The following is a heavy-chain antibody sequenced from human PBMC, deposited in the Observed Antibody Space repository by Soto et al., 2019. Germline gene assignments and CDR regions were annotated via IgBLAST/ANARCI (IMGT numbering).Heavy chain of an antibody. D-gene: IGHD1-7*01. V-gene: IGHV4-31*03. Sequence: PSETLSLTCTVSGGSISSGGYYWSWIRQHPGKGLEWIGYIYYSGSTYYNPSLKSRVTISVDTSKNQFSLKLSSVTAADTAVYYCARDTEEIITGTTGHYYGMDVWGQGTTVTVSS. CDR3: ARDTEEIITGTTGHYYGMDV. J-gene: IGHJ6*02. CDR1: GGSISSGGYY. CDR2: IYYSGST.